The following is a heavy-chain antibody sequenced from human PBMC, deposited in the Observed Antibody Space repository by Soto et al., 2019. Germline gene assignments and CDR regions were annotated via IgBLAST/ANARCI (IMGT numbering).Heavy chain of an antibody. CDR3: ARGLGDVFLTGYDKGWPFAC. V-gene: IGHV4-34*01. Sequence: SETLSLTCAVYGGSFSGYYWSWIRQPPGKGLEWIAEINHIGSTNYNPSLESRVTISLDTSKNQFSLRLSSVTAADTAVYYCARGLGDVFLTGYDKGWPFACWGRGPLDPVSS. CDR1: GGSFSGYY. D-gene: IGHD3-9*01. CDR2: INHIGST. J-gene: IGHJ4*02.